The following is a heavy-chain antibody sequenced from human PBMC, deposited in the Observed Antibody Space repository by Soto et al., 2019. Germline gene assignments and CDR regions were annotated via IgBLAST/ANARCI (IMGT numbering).Heavy chain of an antibody. D-gene: IGHD3-3*01. V-gene: IGHV3-30*18. J-gene: IGHJ6*02. CDR3: AKSHAQKSQPYYDFWSGPRSDDYYYYYGMDV. CDR2: ISYDGSNK. Sequence: GGSLRLSCAASGFTFSSYGMHWVRQAPGKGLEWVAVISYDGSNKYYADSVKGRFTISRDNSKNTLYLQMNSLRAEDTAVYYCAKSHAQKSQPYYDFWSGPRSDDYYYYYGMDVWGQGTTVTVSS. CDR1: GFTFSSYG.